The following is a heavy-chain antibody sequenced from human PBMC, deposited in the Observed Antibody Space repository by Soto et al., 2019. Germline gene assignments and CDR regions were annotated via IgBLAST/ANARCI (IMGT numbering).Heavy chain of an antibody. CDR2: IFHSETT. D-gene: IGHD6-19*01. J-gene: IGHJ3*02. CDR3: AKHGWYSADI. V-gene: IGHV4-4*02. CDR1: GASVSSDNW. Sequence: QMRLQESGPGLVKPSGTLSLACAVSGASVSSDNWWSWVRQPPGKGLEWIGKIFHSETTNYNPSLKSRATISVDKSKNQFSLTLTSVTAADTAVYYCAKHGWYSADIWGQGTMVTVSS.